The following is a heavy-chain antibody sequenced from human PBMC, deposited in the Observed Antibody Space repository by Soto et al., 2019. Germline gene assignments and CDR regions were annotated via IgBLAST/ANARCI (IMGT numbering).Heavy chain of an antibody. J-gene: IGHJ4*02. Sequence: QVQLQESGPGLVKPSQTLSLTCSVSGGSINSGDYYWSWIRQPPGKGLEWIWYIYDTGGSTDYNPSLKNRVTISVDTSKNQFSLKLSSVTAADTAVYYCASRGYITSSCDYWGQGALVTVSS. V-gene: IGHV4-30-4*01. CDR3: ASRGYITSSCDY. D-gene: IGHD6-6*01. CDR2: IYDTGGST. CDR1: GGSINSGDYY.